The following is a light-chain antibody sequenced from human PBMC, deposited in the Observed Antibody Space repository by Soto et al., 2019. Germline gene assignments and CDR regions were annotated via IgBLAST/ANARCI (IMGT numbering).Light chain of an antibody. Sequence: EVVLTQSPATLSLSPGERATLSCRASQSVGSYLTWYQQKPGQAPRLLIYNASNRATGIPARFSGSGSGTDFTLTISSLEPEDFAVYYCQQRTNWPPMYPSGQGTKLEIK. CDR1: QSVGSY. CDR2: NAS. V-gene: IGKV3-11*01. J-gene: IGKJ2*01. CDR3: QQRTNWPPMYP.